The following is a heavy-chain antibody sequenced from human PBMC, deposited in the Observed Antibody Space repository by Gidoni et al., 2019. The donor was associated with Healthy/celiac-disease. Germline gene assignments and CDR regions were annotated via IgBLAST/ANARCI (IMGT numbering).Heavy chain of an antibody. J-gene: IGHJ4*02. V-gene: IGHV3-33*01. CDR2: IWYDGSNK. CDR1: GFTFSSYG. Sequence: QVQLVESGGGVVQPGRSLRLSCAASGFTFSSYGMHWVRQAPGKGLELVAVIWYDGSNKYYADSVKGRFTISRDNSKNTLYLQMNSLRAEDTAVYYCARGITMVRGVKRVDYFDYWGQGTLVTVSS. CDR3: ARGITMVRGVKRVDYFDY. D-gene: IGHD3-10*01.